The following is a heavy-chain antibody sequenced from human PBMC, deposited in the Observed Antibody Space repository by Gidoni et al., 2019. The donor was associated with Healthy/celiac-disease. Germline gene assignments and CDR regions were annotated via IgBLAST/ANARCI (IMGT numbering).Heavy chain of an antibody. D-gene: IGHD5-12*01. V-gene: IGHV3-23*01. CDR3: AKDLEMATIGTLFDP. J-gene: IGHJ5*02. CDR1: GFTFSSYA. Sequence: EVQLLESGGGLVQPGGSLRLSCAASGFTFSSYAMRWVRQAPGRGLEWVSAIRGSGGSTYYADSVKGRFTISRDNSKNTLYLQMNSLRAEDTAVYYCAKDLEMATIGTLFDPWGQGTLVTVSS. CDR2: IRGSGGST.